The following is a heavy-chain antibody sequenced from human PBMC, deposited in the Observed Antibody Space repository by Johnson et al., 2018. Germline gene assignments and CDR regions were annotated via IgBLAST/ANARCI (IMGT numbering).Heavy chain of an antibody. Sequence: VQLVESGGGLVQPGRSLRLSCAASGFTFDDYAIHWVRQAPGKGLEWMGYADSMKGRFTMSRDNAKNSQYLQMNSLRTEDTALYYCAKDIIRVGIAAAGTVGFQHWGQGTLVTVSS. V-gene: IGHV3-9*01. CDR3: AKDIIRVGIAAAGTVGFQH. CDR2: M. CDR1: GFTFDDYA. D-gene: IGHD6-13*01. J-gene: IGHJ1*01.